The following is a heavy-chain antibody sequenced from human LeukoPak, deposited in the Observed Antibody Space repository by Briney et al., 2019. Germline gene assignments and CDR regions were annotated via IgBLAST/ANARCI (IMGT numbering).Heavy chain of an antibody. CDR1: GYTFTSYD. J-gene: IGHJ3*02. V-gene: IGHV1-8*01. CDR2: MNPNSGNT. CDR3: AWGSGMITFGGAFDI. D-gene: IGHD3-16*01. Sequence: ASVKVSCKASGYTFTSYDINWVRQATGQGLEWMGWMNPNSGNTGYAQKFQGRVTMTRNTSISTAYMELSSLRSEDTAVYHCAWGSGMITFGGAFDIWGQGTMVTVSS.